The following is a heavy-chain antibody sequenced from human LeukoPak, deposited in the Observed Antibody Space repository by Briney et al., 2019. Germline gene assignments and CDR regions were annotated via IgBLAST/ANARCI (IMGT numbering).Heavy chain of an antibody. CDR3: ETKQWLAPPPDS. Sequence: PGGSLRLSCAASGFTFSKYWMRWVRQAPGKGLESVSRINTDGTVTTYADSVKGRFTVSRDNADNTMFLQMNSVRDEDTAVYYCETKQWLAPPPDSWGQGTPVTSSS. V-gene: IGHV3-74*01. D-gene: IGHD6-19*01. CDR2: INTDGTVT. J-gene: IGHJ4*02. CDR1: GFTFSKYW.